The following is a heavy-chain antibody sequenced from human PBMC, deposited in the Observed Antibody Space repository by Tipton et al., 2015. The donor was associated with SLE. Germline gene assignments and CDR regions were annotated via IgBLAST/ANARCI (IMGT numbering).Heavy chain of an antibody. J-gene: IGHJ2*01. Sequence: TLSLTCAVYGGSFSGYYWSRIRQPPGKGLEWIGEINRSGSTNYNPSLKSRVTISVDTSKNQFSLKLSSVTAADTAVYYCARGLVASTTVADGWYFDLWGRGTLVTVSS. D-gene: IGHD4-23*01. CDR1: GGSFSGYY. CDR2: INRSGST. CDR3: ARGLVASTTVADGWYFDL. V-gene: IGHV4-34*01.